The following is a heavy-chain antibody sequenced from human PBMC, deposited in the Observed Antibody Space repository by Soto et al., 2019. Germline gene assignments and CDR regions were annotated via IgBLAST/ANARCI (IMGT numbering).Heavy chain of an antibody. CDR1: DDYT. V-gene: IGHV3-43*01. D-gene: IGHD6-19*01. Sequence: DDYTMHWVRQAPGKGLEWVSLISWDGAGTYYADSVKGRFTISRDNSKNSLYLQMNSLRTEDTALYYCAKDINSSGWYSLDYWGQGTLVTVSS. CDR2: ISWDGAGT. J-gene: IGHJ4*02. CDR3: AKDINSSGWYSLDY.